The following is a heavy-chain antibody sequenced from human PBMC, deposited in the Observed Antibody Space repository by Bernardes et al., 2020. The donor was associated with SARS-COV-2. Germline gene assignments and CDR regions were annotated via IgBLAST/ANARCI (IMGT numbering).Heavy chain of an antibody. CDR1: GGSISSYY. D-gene: IGHD2-2*01. J-gene: IGHJ3*01. CDR3: ARVGCSSTSCSAFDV. Sequence: WASLSLTCTVSGGSISSYYWRWIRQPAGKGLEWIGRIYTSGSTNYNPSLKSRVTMSVDTSKHQFSLKLSSVTAADPAVYYCARVGCSSTSCSAFDVWGQGTMVTVSS. CDR2: IYTSGST. V-gene: IGHV4-4*07.